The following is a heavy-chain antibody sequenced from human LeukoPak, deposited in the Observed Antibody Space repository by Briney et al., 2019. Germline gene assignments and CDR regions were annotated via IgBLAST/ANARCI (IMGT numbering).Heavy chain of an antibody. CDR3: AREAIESPGHDYVAHFDS. V-gene: IGHV4-34*01. J-gene: IGHJ4*02. Sequence: SETLSLTCAVYGGSFSGYYWSWIRQPPGKGLEWIGEINHSGSTNYNPSLKSRVTISVDTSKNQFSLKLSSVTAADTAVYYCAREAIESPGHDYVAHFDSWGPGTLVTVSS. CDR2: INHSGST. CDR1: GGSFSGYY. D-gene: IGHD5-12*01.